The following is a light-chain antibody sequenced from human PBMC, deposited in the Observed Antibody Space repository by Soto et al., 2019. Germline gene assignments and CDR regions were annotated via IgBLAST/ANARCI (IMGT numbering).Light chain of an antibody. V-gene: IGKV3-15*01. Sequence: DIVVTQSPATLSLSPGERATLSCRASQSVSSNLAWYQQKPGQAPRLLIYGASTRATGIPARFSGSGSGTEFTLTISSLQPEDFATYYCQQLTSYPFTFGGGTKVDIK. CDR1: QSVSSN. J-gene: IGKJ4*01. CDR2: GAS. CDR3: QQLTSYPFT.